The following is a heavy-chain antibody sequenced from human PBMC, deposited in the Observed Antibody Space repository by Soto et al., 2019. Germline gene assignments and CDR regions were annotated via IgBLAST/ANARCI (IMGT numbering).Heavy chain of an antibody. CDR1: GFTFSSYG. CDR2: ISYDGSNK. J-gene: IGHJ4*02. CDR3: AKEYCSSTSCYKGLSWAVDY. Sequence: QVQLVESGGGVVQPGRSLRLSCAASGFTFSSYGMHWVRQAPGKGLEWVAVISYDGSNKYYADSVKGRFTISRDNSKNTLYLQMSSLRAEDTAVYYCAKEYCSSTSCYKGLSWAVDYWGQGTLVTVSS. D-gene: IGHD2-2*02. V-gene: IGHV3-30*18.